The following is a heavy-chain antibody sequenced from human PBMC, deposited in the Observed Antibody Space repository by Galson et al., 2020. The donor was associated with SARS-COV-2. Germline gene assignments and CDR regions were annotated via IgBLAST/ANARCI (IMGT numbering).Heavy chain of an antibody. CDR2: FDPEDGET. J-gene: IGHJ2*01. CDR1: GYTLTELS. V-gene: IGHV1-24*01. Sequence: ASVKVSCKVSGYTLTELSMHWVRQAPGKGLEWMGGFDPEDGETIYAQKFQGRVTMTEDTSTDTAYMELSSLRSEDTAVYYCATLGTYYYDSSGNWYFDLWGRGTLVSVSS. D-gene: IGHD3-22*01. CDR3: ATLGTYYYDSSGNWYFDL.